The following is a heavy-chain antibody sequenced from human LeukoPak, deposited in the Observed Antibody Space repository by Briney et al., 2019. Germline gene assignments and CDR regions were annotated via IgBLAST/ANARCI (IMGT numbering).Heavy chain of an antibody. CDR2: ISSNGGST. CDR1: GFTFSSYA. V-gene: IGHV3-64D*06. CDR3: VKVAATAFLDY. Sequence: GGSLRLSCSASGFTFSSYAMHWVRQAPGKGLEYVSAISSNGGSTYYADSVKGRFTISRDNSKNTLYLQMSSLRAEDTAVYYCVKVAATAFLDYWGQGTLVTVSS. D-gene: IGHD2-15*01. J-gene: IGHJ4*02.